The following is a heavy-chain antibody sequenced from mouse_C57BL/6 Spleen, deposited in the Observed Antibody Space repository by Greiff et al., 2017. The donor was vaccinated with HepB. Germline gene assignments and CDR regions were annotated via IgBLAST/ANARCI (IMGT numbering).Heavy chain of an antibody. D-gene: IGHD2-4*01. CDR3: ASSYDYDGPWFAY. V-gene: IGHV3-6*01. Sequence: VQLKESGPGLVKPSQSLSLTCSVTGYSITSGYYWNWIRQFPGNKLEWMGYISYDGSNNYNPSLKNLISITRDTSKNQFFLKLNSVTTEDTATYYVASSYDYDGPWFAYWGQGTLVTVSA. CDR2: ISYDGSN. J-gene: IGHJ3*01. CDR1: GYSITSGYY.